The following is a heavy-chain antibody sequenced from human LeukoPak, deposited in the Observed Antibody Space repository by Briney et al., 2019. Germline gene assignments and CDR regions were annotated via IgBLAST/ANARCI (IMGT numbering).Heavy chain of an antibody. J-gene: IGHJ4*02. Sequence: TLSLTCTVSGGSLSSGDYYWSWIRQPPGKGLEWIGYIYYSGSTYYNPSLKSRVTISVDTSKNQFSLKLSSVTAADTAVYYCAREVIVVPAALYYFDYWGQGTLVTVSS. CDR2: IYYSGST. CDR3: AREVIVVPAALYYFDY. V-gene: IGHV4-30-4*08. D-gene: IGHD2-2*01. CDR1: GGSLSSGDYY.